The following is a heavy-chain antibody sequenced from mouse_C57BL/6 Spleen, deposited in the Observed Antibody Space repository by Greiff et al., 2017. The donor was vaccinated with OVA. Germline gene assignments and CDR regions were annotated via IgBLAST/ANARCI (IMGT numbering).Heavy chain of an antibody. CDR2: IDPSDSYT. CDR1: GYTFTRYW. V-gene: IGHV1-69*01. J-gene: IGHJ3*01. Sequence: VQLQQPGAELVMPGASVKLSCKASGYTFTRYWMHWVKQRPGQGLEWIGEIDPSDSYTNYNQKFKGKSTLTVDKSSSTAYMQLSSLTSEDSAVYYCARGGGSAWFAYWGQGTLVTVSA. CDR3: ARGGGSAWFAY.